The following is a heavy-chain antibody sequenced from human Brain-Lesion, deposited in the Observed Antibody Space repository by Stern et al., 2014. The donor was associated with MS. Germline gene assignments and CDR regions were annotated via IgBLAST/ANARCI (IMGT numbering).Heavy chain of an antibody. Sequence: QVQLVQSGPGLVKPSQTLSLSCTVSGGSISSGGYYWSWIRQPAGKGLEWIGRIFNSGRTSYNPSPKSRGPISIDKAQNQFPLRLTPMTAADTAVYYCARGRVVPGFQYYATDVWGQGTTVIVSS. CDR2: IFNSGRT. D-gene: IGHD2-2*01. CDR1: GGSISSGGYY. CDR3: ARGRVVPGFQYYATDV. J-gene: IGHJ6*02. V-gene: IGHV4-61*02.